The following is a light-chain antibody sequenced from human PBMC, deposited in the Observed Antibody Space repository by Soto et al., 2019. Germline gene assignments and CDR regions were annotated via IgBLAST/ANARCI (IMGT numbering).Light chain of an antibody. Sequence: EIVLTQSPGTLSLSPGERATLSCRASQSVSSSYLAWYQQKPGQAPRLLIYGASSRATGIPDRSSGSGSGTDFTLTISRLEPEDFAVYYCQQYGSSPRFGGGTKVDIK. CDR1: QSVSSSY. CDR2: GAS. CDR3: QQYGSSPR. V-gene: IGKV3-20*01. J-gene: IGKJ4*01.